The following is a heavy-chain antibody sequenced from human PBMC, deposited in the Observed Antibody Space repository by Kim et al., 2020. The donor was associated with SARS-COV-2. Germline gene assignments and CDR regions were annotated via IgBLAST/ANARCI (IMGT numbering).Heavy chain of an antibody. D-gene: IGHD1-1*01. Sequence: GGSLRLSCAASGFNFNSFTFHWVRQTPGKGLEWVAGISYDGSHRYYADFVKARFIISRDNSKNALYLQMNSLRVEDTAVFFCARAPPTTLNFDAWGQGTLVTVSS. J-gene: IGHJ4*02. CDR1: GFNFNSFT. CDR3: ARAPPTTLNFDA. V-gene: IGHV3-30*04. CDR2: ISYDGSHR.